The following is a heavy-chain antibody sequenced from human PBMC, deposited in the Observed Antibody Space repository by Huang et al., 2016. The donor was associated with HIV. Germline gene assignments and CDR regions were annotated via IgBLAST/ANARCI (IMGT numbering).Heavy chain of an antibody. CDR3: TKGHYYDTNGYVAFDI. J-gene: IGHJ3*02. CDR1: RFPFSKFA. D-gene: IGHD3-22*01. Sequence: QVQLVVSGGGVVRPGRSLRLSCAPSRFPFSKFAMHWVRQEPGKGLEWLAVISYDGSSKHYAESVTDRLTISKDNSNNTLYLQMNSLTVEDTAVYYCTKGHYYDTNGYVAFDIWGQGTMVTVSS. V-gene: IGHV3-30*18. CDR2: ISYDGSSK.